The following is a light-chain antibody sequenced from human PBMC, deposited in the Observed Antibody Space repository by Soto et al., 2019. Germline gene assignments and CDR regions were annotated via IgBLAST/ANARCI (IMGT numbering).Light chain of an antibody. CDR1: STIGAVYD. V-gene: IGLV1-40*01. J-gene: IGLJ2*01. Sequence: QAVLTQPPSVSGAPGQRVTISCSSTIGAVYDVHWYQQLPGAAPRLLIFGNTNRPSGVPDRFSASKSGASASLAITGLQAEDEGDYYCQSYDSSLSGVFGGGTKLTVL. CDR2: GNT. CDR3: QSYDSSLSGV.